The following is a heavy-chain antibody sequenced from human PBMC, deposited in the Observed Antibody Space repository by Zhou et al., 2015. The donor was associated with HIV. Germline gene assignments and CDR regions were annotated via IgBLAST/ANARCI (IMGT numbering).Heavy chain of an antibody. V-gene: IGHV1-69*01. D-gene: IGHD3-10*01. CDR2: IIPIFGTA. CDR1: GGTFSSYA. Sequence: QVQLVQSGAEVKKPGSSVKVSCKASGGTFSSYAISWVRQAPGQGLEWMGGIIPIFGTANYAQKFQGRVTITADESTSTAYMELSSLRSEDTAVYYCARDPVPMVRGVTYNWFDPGAREPWSPSPQ. CDR3: ARDPVPMVRGVTYNWFDP. J-gene: IGHJ5*02.